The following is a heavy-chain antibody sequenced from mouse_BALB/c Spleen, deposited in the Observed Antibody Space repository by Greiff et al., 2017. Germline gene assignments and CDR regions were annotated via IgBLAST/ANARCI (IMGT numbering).Heavy chain of an antibody. CDR1: GFTFTDYY. V-gene: IGHV7-3*02. J-gene: IGHJ3*01. Sequence: EVKLVESGGGLVQPGGSLRLSCATSGFTFTDYYMSWVRQPPGKALEWLGFIRNKANGYTTEYSASVKGRFTISRDNSQSILYLQMNTLRAEDSATYYCARDSWVAYWGQGTLVTVSA. CDR3: ARDSWVAY. CDR2: IRNKANGYTT.